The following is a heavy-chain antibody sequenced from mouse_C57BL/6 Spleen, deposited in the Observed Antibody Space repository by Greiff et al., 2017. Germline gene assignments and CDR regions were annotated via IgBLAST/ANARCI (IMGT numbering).Heavy chain of an antibody. CDR1: GYTFTDYE. Sequence: VQLQQSGAELVRPGASVTLSCKASGYTFTDYEMHWVKQTPVHGLEWIGAIDPETGGTAYNQKFKGKAILTADKSSSTAYMELRSLTSEDSAVYYCTRGALFNPHYYGSSPGYWGQGTTLTVSS. CDR2: IDPETGGT. D-gene: IGHD1-1*01. CDR3: TRGALFNPHYYGSSPGY. V-gene: IGHV1-15*01. J-gene: IGHJ2*01.